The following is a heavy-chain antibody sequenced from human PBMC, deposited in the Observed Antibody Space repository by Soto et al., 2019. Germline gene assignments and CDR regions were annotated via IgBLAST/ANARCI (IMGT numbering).Heavy chain of an antibody. D-gene: IGHD6-6*01. Sequence: QVQLVQSGAEVKKPGASVKVSCKASGYTFTNYGLNWVRQAPGQGLEWLGWVSAYNGERRYAQRVQARVIMTTDTSTTTAYMEFRSLRSDDTAVYYCSRGTSIPASGDYWGQGTLVTVSS. CDR1: GYTFTNYG. V-gene: IGHV1-18*01. CDR2: VSAYNGER. J-gene: IGHJ4*01. CDR3: SRGTSIPASGDY.